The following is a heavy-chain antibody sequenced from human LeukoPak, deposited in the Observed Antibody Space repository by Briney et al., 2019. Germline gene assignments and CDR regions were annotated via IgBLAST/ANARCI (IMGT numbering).Heavy chain of an antibody. V-gene: IGHV4-34*01. CDR3: ARRGEGDSSSSPFDY. CDR1: GGSFSGYY. Sequence: SETLSLTCAVYGGSFSGYYWSWIRQPPGKGLEWIGEINHSGSTNYNPSLKSRVTISVDTSKNQFSLKLSSVTAADTAVYYCARRGEGDSSSSPFDYWGQGTLVTVSS. D-gene: IGHD6-6*01. J-gene: IGHJ4*02. CDR2: INHSGST.